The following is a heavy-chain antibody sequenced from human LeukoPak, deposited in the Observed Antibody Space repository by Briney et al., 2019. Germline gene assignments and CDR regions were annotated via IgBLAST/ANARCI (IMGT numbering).Heavy chain of an antibody. CDR2: IYYSGTT. D-gene: IGHD6-13*01. CDR3: ARHERYSSNWFFFDY. V-gene: IGHV4-59*01. Sequence: SETLSLTCTASGGSISSYYWCWIRQPPGKGLEWIGCIYYSGTTNYNPSLKSRVTISVDTSKNQFSLKLSSVTAADTAVYYCARHERYSSNWFFFDYWGQGSLVTVSS. CDR1: GGSISSYY. J-gene: IGHJ4*02.